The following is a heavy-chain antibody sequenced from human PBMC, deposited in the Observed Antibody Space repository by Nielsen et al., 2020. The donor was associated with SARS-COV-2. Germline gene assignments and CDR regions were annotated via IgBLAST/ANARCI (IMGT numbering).Heavy chain of an antibody. Sequence: ASVKVSCKASGYTFTSYAMNWVRQAPGQGLEWMGWINTNTGNPTYAQGFTGRFVFSLDTSVSTAYLQISSLKAEDTAVYYCATDARFGELLDYYYYGMDVWGQGTTVTVSS. CDR1: GYTFTSYA. V-gene: IGHV7-4-1*02. CDR2: INTNTGNP. J-gene: IGHJ6*02. CDR3: ATDARFGELLDYYYYGMDV. D-gene: IGHD3-10*01.